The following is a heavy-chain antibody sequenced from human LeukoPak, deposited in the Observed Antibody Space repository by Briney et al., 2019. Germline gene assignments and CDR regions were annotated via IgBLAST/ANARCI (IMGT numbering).Heavy chain of an antibody. CDR1: GFAFSSYA. J-gene: IGHJ1*01. V-gene: IGHV3-23*01. D-gene: IGHD6-13*01. CDR2: IGSGSGGRT. Sequence: GGSLRLSCAASGFAFSSYAMTWVRQAPGKGLEWGSGIGSGSGGRTYYADSVKGRFSISRDNSRDTLNLQMNSLRAEDTAIYYCANGYSSSWYEAEYFQHWGQGTMVTVSS. CDR3: ANGYSSSWYEAEYFQH.